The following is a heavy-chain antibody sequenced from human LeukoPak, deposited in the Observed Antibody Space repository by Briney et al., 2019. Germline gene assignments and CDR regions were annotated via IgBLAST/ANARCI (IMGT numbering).Heavy chain of an antibody. CDR2: ISSSGSIT. CDR1: GFTFNDYE. V-gene: IGHV3-48*03. J-gene: IGHJ4*02. D-gene: IGHD4-23*01. CDR3: ARGDYGGPDY. Sequence: GGSLRLSCAASGFTFNDYEMTWVRQAPGKGLEWISYISSSGSITSHADSVKGRFTISRDNAKNSLYLQMNSLRAEDTAIYYCARGDYGGPDYWGQGTLVTVSS.